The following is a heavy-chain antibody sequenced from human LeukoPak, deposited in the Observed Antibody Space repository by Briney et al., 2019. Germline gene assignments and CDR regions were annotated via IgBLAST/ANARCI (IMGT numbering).Heavy chain of an antibody. J-gene: IGHJ3*02. CDR2: IYYSGTT. Sequence: SETLSLTCTVSGGSISRNSYYWGWIRQPPGKGLEWIGRIYYSGTTYYNPSLKSRVTISVDTSKNQFSLKLSSVTAADTTVYYCAGRDPRNRDAFDIWGQGTMGTVSS. CDR3: AGRDPRNRDAFDI. D-gene: IGHD1-14*01. CDR1: GGSISRNSYY. V-gene: IGHV4-39*01.